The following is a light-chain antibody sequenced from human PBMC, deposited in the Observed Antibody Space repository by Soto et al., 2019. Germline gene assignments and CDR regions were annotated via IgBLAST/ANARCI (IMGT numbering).Light chain of an antibody. CDR3: QQYNTYPLT. CDR1: QSISTW. CDR2: KAS. Sequence: DIQMTQSPSTLSASVGDRVTITCRASQSISTWLAWYQQKPGKAPKLLIYKASNLEGGVPSRFSGSGSGTEFTININSLQPDDFATYYCQQYNTYPLTFGGGTTVEIK. J-gene: IGKJ4*01. V-gene: IGKV1-5*03.